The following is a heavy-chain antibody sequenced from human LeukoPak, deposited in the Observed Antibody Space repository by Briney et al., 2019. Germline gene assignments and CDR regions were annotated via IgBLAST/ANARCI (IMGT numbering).Heavy chain of an antibody. CDR1: GFTFSSYG. CDR2: IWYDGSNK. V-gene: IGHV3-33*01. J-gene: IGHJ4*02. CDR3: ARGPKREYYFDY. Sequence: GGSLRLSCAASGFTFSSYGMHWVRQAPGKGLEWVAVIWYDGSNKYYADSVKGRFTISRDNSKNTLYLQMNSLRAEDTAVYYCARGPKREYYFDYWGQGTLVTVSS.